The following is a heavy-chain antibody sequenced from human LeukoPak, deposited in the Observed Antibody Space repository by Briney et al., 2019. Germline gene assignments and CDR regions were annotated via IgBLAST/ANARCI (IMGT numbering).Heavy chain of an antibody. Sequence: SQTLSLTCTVSGGSISSGGYYWSWIRQHPGKGLEWIGYIYYSGSTYYNPSLKSRVTISVDTSKNQFSLKLSSVTAADAAVYYCARTGSYGLPRDYWGQGTLVTVSS. D-gene: IGHD5-18*01. V-gene: IGHV4-31*03. CDR1: GGSISSGGYY. CDR2: IYYSGST. J-gene: IGHJ4*02. CDR3: ARTGSYGLPRDY.